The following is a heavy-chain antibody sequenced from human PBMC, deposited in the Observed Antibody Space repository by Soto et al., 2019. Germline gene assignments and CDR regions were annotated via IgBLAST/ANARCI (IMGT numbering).Heavy chain of an antibody. D-gene: IGHD3-10*01. Sequence: QVQLVESGGGVVQPGRSLRLSCAASGFTFSSYGMNWVRQAPGKGLEWVAVIWYDGSNKYYADSVKGRFTISRDNSKNTLHLQMNSLRAEDTAVYYCARDSSYIFDYWGQGALVTVSS. CDR3: ARDSSYIFDY. J-gene: IGHJ4*02. CDR2: IWYDGSNK. CDR1: GFTFSSYG. V-gene: IGHV3-33*01.